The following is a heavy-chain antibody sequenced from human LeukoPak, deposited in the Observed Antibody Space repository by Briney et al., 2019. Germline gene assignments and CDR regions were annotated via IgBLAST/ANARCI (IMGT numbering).Heavy chain of an antibody. D-gene: IGHD3-10*01. Sequence: SETLSLTCAVYGGSFSGYYWSWIRQPPGKGLEWIGEINHSGSTNYNPSLKSRVTISVDTSKNQFSLKLSSVTAADTAVYYCASTMARGVIINWGQGTLVTVSS. CDR2: INHSGST. V-gene: IGHV4-34*01. CDR1: GGSFSGYY. CDR3: ASTMARGVIIN. J-gene: IGHJ4*02.